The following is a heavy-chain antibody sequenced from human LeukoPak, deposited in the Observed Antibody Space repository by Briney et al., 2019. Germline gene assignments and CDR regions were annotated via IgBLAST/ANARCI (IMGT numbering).Heavy chain of an antibody. D-gene: IGHD3-3*01. Sequence: ASVKVSCKASRYTFTSYDTNWVRQATGQELEWMGWMNPNSGTTGYAQKFQGRVTMTRNTYISTASMDLRRLRSEDTAVYYCSRGLIWRITIVGMVIVPGGYGMDVWGEGTTVTVSS. CDR3: SRGLIWRITIVGMVIVPGGYGMDV. CDR1: RYTFTSYD. V-gene: IGHV1-8*01. CDR2: MNPNSGTT. J-gene: IGHJ6*04.